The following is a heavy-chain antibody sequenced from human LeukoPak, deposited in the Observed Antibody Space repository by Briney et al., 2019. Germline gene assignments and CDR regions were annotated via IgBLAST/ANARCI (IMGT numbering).Heavy chain of an antibody. V-gene: IGHV1-2*02. Sequence: GASVKVSCKASGYTFTGYYMHWVRQAPGQGLEWMGWINPNSGGTNYAQKFQGRVTMTRDTSISTVYMELSSLRSEDTAVYYCAREIRGHYYDSSGTTNWFDPWGQGTLVTVSS. CDR3: AREIRGHYYDSSGTTNWFDP. CDR2: INPNSGGT. D-gene: IGHD3-22*01. CDR1: GYTFTGYY. J-gene: IGHJ5*02.